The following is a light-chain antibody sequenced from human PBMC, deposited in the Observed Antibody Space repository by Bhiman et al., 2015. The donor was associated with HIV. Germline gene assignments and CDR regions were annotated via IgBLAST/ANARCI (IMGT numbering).Light chain of an antibody. CDR3: CSYAGSFSVV. CDR2: DVT. J-gene: IGLJ3*02. V-gene: IGLV2-11*01. CDR1: SRDVGDYDF. Sequence: QSALTQPRSVSASPGQSVTISCTGSSRDVGDYDFVSWFQQHPGKAPKLVIFDVTKRPSGVPDRFSGSKSGNTASLTISGLQAEDEADYYCCSYAGSFSVVFGGGTKLTVL.